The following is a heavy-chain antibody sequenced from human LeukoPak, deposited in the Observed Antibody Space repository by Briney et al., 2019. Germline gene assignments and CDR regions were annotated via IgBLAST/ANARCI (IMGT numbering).Heavy chain of an antibody. CDR3: ARAPLYDSSGYHFDY. Sequence: SVKVSCKASGYTFTGYYMHWVRQAPGQGLEWMGAIIPIFGTANYAQKFQGRVTITADESTSTAYMELSSLRSEDTAVYYCARAPLYDSSGYHFDYWGQGTLVTVSS. V-gene: IGHV1-69*13. J-gene: IGHJ4*02. CDR1: GYTFTGYY. CDR2: IIPIFGTA. D-gene: IGHD3-22*01.